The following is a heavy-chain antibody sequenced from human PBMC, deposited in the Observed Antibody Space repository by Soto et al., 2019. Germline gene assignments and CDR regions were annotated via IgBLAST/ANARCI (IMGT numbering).Heavy chain of an antibody. CDR3: DRVGDGYNLNY. J-gene: IGHJ4*02. D-gene: IGHD5-12*01. CDR1: GFTFSRYE. Sequence: GGSLRLSCAASGFTFSRYEMNWVRQAPGKGLEWVSYISSSGSTKYYADSVKGRFTISRDNAKNSLYLQMNSLRVEDTAVYYCDRVGDGYNLNYWGQGTLVTVSS. V-gene: IGHV3-48*03. CDR2: ISSSGSTK.